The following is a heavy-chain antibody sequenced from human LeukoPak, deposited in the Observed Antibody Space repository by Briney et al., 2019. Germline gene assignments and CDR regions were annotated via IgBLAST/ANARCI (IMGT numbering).Heavy chain of an antibody. V-gene: IGHV4-59*01. CDR3: ARVRYGDYVVFDY. J-gene: IGHJ4*02. D-gene: IGHD4-17*01. CDR2: IFKDERT. CDR1: GESITNSY. Sequence: PSETLSLTCTVSGESITNSYWTWLRQPPGKGLEWIGYIFKDERTNYNPSLKSRVTLSIDKSKNQVSLNLSSVTAADTAVYFCARVRYGDYVVFDYWGRGTLVTVSS.